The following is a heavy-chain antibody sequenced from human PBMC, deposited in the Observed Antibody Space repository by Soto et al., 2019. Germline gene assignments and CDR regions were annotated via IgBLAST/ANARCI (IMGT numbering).Heavy chain of an antibody. D-gene: IGHD2-15*01. Sequence: GGSLRLSCAASGFTFSSYGMHWVRQAPGKGLEWVAVISYDGSNKYYADSVKGRFTISRDNAKNSLYLQMNSLRAEDTAVYYCARDFNRPRYCSGGSCYGLAYWGQGTLVTVSS. CDR2: ISYDGSNK. V-gene: IGHV3-30*03. CDR3: ARDFNRPRYCSGGSCYGLAY. CDR1: GFTFSSYG. J-gene: IGHJ4*02.